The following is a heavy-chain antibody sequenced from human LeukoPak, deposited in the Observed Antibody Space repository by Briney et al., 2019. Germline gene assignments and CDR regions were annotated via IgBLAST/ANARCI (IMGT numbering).Heavy chain of an antibody. CDR2: INPSGGST. V-gene: IGHV1-46*01. J-gene: IGHJ4*02. D-gene: IGHD3-9*01. Sequence: GASVKVSCKASGYTFTSYYMHWVRQAPGQGLEWMGIINPSGGSTSYAQKFQGRVTMTRDTSTSTAYMELSSLRSEDTAVYYCAGSSPELRYFDWLLPFDYWGQGTLVTVSS. CDR1: GYTFTSYY. CDR3: AGSSPELRYFDWLLPFDY.